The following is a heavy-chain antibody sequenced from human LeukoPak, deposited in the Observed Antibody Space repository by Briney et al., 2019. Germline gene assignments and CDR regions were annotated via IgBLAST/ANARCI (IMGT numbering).Heavy chain of an antibody. J-gene: IGHJ4*02. CDR2: ISGSGGST. D-gene: IGHD2/OR15-2a*01. V-gene: IGHV3-23*01. Sequence: GGSLRLSCAASGFTFGSYAMSWVRQAPGKGLEWVSAISGSGGSTYYADSVKGRFTISRDNSKNTLYLQMNSLRAEDTAIYYCAREGPRGNSQFDYWGQGTLVTVSS. CDR1: GFTFGSYA. CDR3: AREGPRGNSQFDY.